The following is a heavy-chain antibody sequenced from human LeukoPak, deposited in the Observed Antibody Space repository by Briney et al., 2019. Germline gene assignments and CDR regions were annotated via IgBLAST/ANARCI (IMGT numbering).Heavy chain of an antibody. J-gene: IGHJ4*02. CDR1: GLSLSSYA. V-gene: IGHV3-23*01. Sequence: PAASLTLFCPLSGLSLSSYAMSWVRQAQGKGREWVSAISGGGVHTYYADSGKGRFTISKDNSKNTLYLQMNSLRAEDTAVYYRVKSIAQPSHYFHYWGQRPLVTVSS. CDR2: ISGGGVHT. CDR3: VKSIAQPSHYFHY.